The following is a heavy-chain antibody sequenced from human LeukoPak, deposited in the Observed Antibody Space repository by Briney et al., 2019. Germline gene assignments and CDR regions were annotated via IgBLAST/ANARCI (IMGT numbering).Heavy chain of an antibody. V-gene: IGHV1-69*13. CDR2: IIPIFGTA. Sequence: GASVKVSCKASGGTFSSYAISWVRQAPGQRLEWMGGIIPIFGTANYAQKFQGRVTITADESTSTAYMELSSLRSEDTAVYYCASSKVGATRELYYYYGMDVWGQGTTVTVSS. CDR1: GGTFSSYA. J-gene: IGHJ6*02. D-gene: IGHD1-26*01. CDR3: ASSKVGATRELYYYYGMDV.